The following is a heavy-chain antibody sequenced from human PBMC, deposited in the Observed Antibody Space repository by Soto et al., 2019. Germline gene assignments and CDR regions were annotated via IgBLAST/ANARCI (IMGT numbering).Heavy chain of an antibody. CDR3: ASRAGTTYYYYYGMDV. V-gene: IGHV1-8*01. Sequence: QVQLVQSGAEVKKPGASVKVSCKASGYTFTSYDINWVRQATGQGLEWMGWMNPNSGNTGYAQKFQGRVPMTRNTSISTAYLELSSLRSEDTAVYYCASRAGTTYYYYYGMDVWGQGTTVTVSS. J-gene: IGHJ6*02. CDR1: GYTFTSYD. CDR2: MNPNSGNT. D-gene: IGHD1-7*01.